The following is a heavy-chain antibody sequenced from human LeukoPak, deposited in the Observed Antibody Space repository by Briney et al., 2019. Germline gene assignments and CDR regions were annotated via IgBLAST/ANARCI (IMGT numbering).Heavy chain of an antibody. Sequence: GGSLRLSCAASGFTFSSYWMSWVRQAPGKGLEWVANIKQDGSEKYYVDSVKGRFTISRDNAKNSLYLQMNSLRAEDTAVYYCARDKESVKYYYGSGSYYYYMDVWGKGTTVTVSS. CDR3: ARDKESVKYYYGSGSYYYYMDV. CDR1: GFTFSSYW. CDR2: IKQDGSEK. J-gene: IGHJ6*03. D-gene: IGHD3-10*01. V-gene: IGHV3-7*01.